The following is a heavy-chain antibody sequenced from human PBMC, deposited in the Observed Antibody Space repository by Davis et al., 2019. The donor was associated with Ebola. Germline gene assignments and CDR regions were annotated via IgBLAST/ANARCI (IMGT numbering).Heavy chain of an antibody. CDR3: AREKWLVPDGIDY. CDR2: IIPIFGTA. CDR1: GGTFSSYA. V-gene: IGHV1-69*13. J-gene: IGHJ4*02. Sequence: SVKVSCKASGGTFSSYAIGWVRQAPGQGLEWMGGIIPIFGTANYAQKFQGRVTITADESTSTAYMELSSLRSEDTAVYYCAREKWLVPDGIDYWGQGTLVTVSS. D-gene: IGHD6-19*01.